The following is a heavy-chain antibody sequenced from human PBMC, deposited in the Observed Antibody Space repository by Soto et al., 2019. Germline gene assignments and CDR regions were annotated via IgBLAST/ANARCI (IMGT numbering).Heavy chain of an antibody. CDR1: GDSVINTHY. D-gene: IGHD3-16*01. CDR2: IYNSVST. V-gene: IGHV4-38-2*01. Sequence: SETLPLPCAASGDSVINTHYWAWIRQPPRKGLEWIGSIYNSVSTHYNPPLKSRVTMSVYTSRNQFSLRLSSVTAADTAVYICVRNASSATTSCGGKDYKWFDPWGQGTQVTVSS. J-gene: IGHJ5*02. CDR3: VRNASSATTSCGGKDYKWFDP.